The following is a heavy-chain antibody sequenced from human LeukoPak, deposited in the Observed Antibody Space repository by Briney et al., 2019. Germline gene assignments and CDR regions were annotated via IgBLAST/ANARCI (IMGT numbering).Heavy chain of an antibody. CDR2: IYYSGST. J-gene: IGHJ4*02. Sequence: PSETLSLTCTVSGGSISSSSDYWGWIRQPPGKGLEWIGSIYYSGSTYYNPSLKSRVTISVDTSKNQFSLKLSSVTAADTAVYYCARGPTTVTRAFDYWGQGTLVTVSS. CDR1: GGSISSSSDY. V-gene: IGHV4-39*07. D-gene: IGHD4-17*01. CDR3: ARGPTTVTRAFDY.